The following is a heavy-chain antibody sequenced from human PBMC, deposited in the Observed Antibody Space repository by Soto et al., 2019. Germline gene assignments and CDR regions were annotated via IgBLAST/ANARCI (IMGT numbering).Heavy chain of an antibody. J-gene: IGHJ6*02. CDR3: AKLFGSSSYYYYYGMDV. V-gene: IGHV3-30*18. D-gene: IGHD6-6*01. CDR1: GFTFSSYG. Sequence: LRLSCAASGFTFSSYGMHWVRQAPGKGLEWVAVISYDGSNKYYADSVKGRFTISRDNSKNTLYLQMNSLRAEDTAVYYCAKLFGSSSYYYYYGMDVWGQGTTVTVSS. CDR2: ISYDGSNK.